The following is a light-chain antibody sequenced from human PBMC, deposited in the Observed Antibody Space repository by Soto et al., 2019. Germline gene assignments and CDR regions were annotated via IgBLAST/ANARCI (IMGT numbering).Light chain of an antibody. J-gene: IGKJ4*01. Sequence: EIVMTQSPATLSVSPGERATLSCRASQSVSNNLAWYQQKPGQAPRLLIYHASTGATGIPARFSGSGSGTELTLTISSVQSEDFVVYYCQQYNEWPLTFGGGTKVEIE. V-gene: IGKV3-15*01. CDR3: QQYNEWPLT. CDR2: HAS. CDR1: QSVSNN.